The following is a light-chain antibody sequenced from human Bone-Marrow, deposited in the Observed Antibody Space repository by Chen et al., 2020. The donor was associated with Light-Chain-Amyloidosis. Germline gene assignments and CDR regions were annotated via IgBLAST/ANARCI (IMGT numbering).Light chain of an antibody. Sequence: SYVLTQPPSVSVAPGQTASLSCGGGDLASKSVHWYQQRPGQAPVLVMYNDDDRPSGIPERFSGSNSGRAATLTITRVEAGDEADYYCQVWDARSDQKVFSGGTRLTVL. V-gene: IGLV3-21*01. J-gene: IGLJ3*02. CDR1: DLASKS. CDR2: NDD. CDR3: QVWDARSDQKV.